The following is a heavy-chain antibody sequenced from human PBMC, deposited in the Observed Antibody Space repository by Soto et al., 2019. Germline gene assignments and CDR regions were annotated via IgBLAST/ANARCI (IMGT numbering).Heavy chain of an antibody. Sequence: ETLSLSCAVSGGSISGHYWSWIRQPPGKGLQYIGYISYSGSTNYNPSLKSRVTITVDTSNNQFSLRLSSVTAADTAVYYCARDVGLQHDTGYYDFWSGKNNWFDPWGQGTLVTVSS. CDR1: GGSISGHY. V-gene: IGHV4-59*11. D-gene: IGHD3-3*01. CDR3: ARDVGLQHDTGYYDFWSGKNNWFDP. J-gene: IGHJ5*02. CDR2: ISYSGST.